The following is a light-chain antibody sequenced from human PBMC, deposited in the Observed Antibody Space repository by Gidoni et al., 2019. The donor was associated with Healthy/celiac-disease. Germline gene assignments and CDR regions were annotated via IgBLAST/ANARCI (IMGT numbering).Light chain of an antibody. Sequence: SYVPTQPPSVSVAPGQPARITCGGNNIGSKSGHWYQQKPGQAPVLVVYDDSDRPSGIPERFSGSNSGNTATLTISRVEAGDEADYYCQVWDRSSDHVVFGGGTKLTVL. CDR1: NIGSKS. V-gene: IGLV3-21*02. CDR3: QVWDRSSDHVV. J-gene: IGLJ2*01. CDR2: DDS.